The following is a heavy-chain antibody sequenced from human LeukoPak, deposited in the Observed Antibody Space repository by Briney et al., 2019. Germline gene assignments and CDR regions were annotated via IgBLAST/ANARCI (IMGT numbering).Heavy chain of an antibody. CDR3: ARSTRGSGSYYQAY. J-gene: IGHJ4*02. CDR2: ISSSGSTI. Sequence: GGSLRLSCAAPGFTFSDYYMSWIRQAPGKGLEWVSYISSSGSTIYYAASVQGRFTIYRDNAKDSLSLQMNSLRADDTAVYYCARSTRGSGSYYQAYWGQGTLVTVSS. CDR1: GFTFSDYY. D-gene: IGHD3-10*01. V-gene: IGHV3-11*01.